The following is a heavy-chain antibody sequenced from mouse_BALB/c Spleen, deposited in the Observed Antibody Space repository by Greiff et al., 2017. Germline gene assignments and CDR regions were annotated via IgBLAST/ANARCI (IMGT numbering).Heavy chain of an antibody. CDR1: GYSITSDYA. CDR2: ISYSGST. CDR3: ARSKYGAWFAY. D-gene: IGHD2-10*02. V-gene: IGHV3-2*02. J-gene: IGHJ3*01. Sequence: EVQLQESGPGLVKPSQSLSLTCTVTGYSITSDYAWNWIRQFPGNKLEWMGYISYSGSTSYNPSLKSRISITRDTSKNQFFLQLNSVTTEDTATYYCARSKYGAWFAYGGQGTLVTVSA.